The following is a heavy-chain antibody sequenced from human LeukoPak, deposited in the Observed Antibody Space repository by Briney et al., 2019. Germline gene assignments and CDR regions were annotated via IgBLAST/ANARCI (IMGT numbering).Heavy chain of an antibody. V-gene: IGHV1-2*02. CDR3: ARDLNGVAGDFDF. CDR2: ILPDSGGT. CDR1: GYTFSGQY. J-gene: IGHJ4*02. D-gene: IGHD6-19*01. Sequence: ATVKVSCKASGYTFSGQYMHWVRQAPGQGLEWIGWILPDSGGTKYAQNFQGRVTMTRDTSIITAYMELTGLRPDDTAVYYCARDLNGVAGDFDFWGQGTLVTVSS.